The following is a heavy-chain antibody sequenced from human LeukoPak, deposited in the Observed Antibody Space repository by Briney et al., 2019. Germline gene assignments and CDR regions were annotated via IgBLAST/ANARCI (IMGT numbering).Heavy chain of an antibody. Sequence: GGSLRLSCAASGFTFSSYAMSWVRQAPGKGLEWVSAISGSGGSTYYADSVKGRFTISRDISKNTLYLQMNSLRAEDTAVYYCARSVTGKNGMDVWGQGTTVTVSS. D-gene: IGHD1-20*01. J-gene: IGHJ6*02. CDR2: ISGSGGST. CDR3: ARSVTGKNGMDV. CDR1: GFTFSSYA. V-gene: IGHV3-23*01.